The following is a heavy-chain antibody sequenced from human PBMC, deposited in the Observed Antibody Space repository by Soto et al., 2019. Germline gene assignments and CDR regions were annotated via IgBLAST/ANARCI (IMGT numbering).Heavy chain of an antibody. CDR1: GGSISSGGYY. J-gene: IGHJ6*03. D-gene: IGHD1-1*01. Sequence: SETLSLTCTVSGGSISSGGYYWSWIRQHPGKGLEWIGYIYYSGSTYYNPSLKSRVTISVDTSKNQFSLKLSSVTAADTAVYYCARENDYYYYMDVWGKGTTVTVSS. V-gene: IGHV4-31*03. CDR3: ARENDYYYYMDV. CDR2: IYYSGST.